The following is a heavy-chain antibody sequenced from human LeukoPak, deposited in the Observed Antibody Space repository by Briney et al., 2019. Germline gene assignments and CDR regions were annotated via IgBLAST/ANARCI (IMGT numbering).Heavy chain of an antibody. CDR1: GFTFRSYA. Sequence: GGSLRLSCAASGFTFRSYALSWVRQAPEKGLEWVLTISGSGSDTYYADSVKGRFTISRDNSMNTLNLQMSSLRVEDTAVCYCAKDDRVYSSSSDPHFDYWGQGTLVTVSS. J-gene: IGHJ4*02. CDR3: AKDDRVYSSSSDPHFDY. CDR2: ISGSGSDT. V-gene: IGHV3-23*01. D-gene: IGHD6-6*01.